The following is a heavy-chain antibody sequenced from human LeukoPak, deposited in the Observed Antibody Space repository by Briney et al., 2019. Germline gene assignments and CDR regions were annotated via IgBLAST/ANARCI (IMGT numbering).Heavy chain of an antibody. Sequence: GGYLRLSCAASGNYWMHWVRQAPGKGLVWVSHINSDGSWTSYADSVKGRFTISKDNAKNTVYLQMNSLRAEDTAVYYCVSFYETYWGRGTLVTVSS. CDR2: INSDGSWT. D-gene: IGHD2/OR15-2a*01. CDR1: GNYW. V-gene: IGHV3-74*01. CDR3: VSFYETY. J-gene: IGHJ4*02.